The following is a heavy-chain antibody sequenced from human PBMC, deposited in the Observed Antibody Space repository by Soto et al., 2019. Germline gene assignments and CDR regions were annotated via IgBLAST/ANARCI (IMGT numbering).Heavy chain of an antibody. J-gene: IGHJ5*02. Sequence: SEALSLTCAVSGGSISSYYWSWIRQPPGKGLEWIGEINHSGSTNYNPSLKSRVTISVDTSKNQFSLKLSSVTAADTAVYYCARGLTGTPKNWFDPWGQGTLVTAPQ. CDR3: ARGLTGTPKNWFDP. D-gene: IGHD1-20*01. CDR1: GGSISSYY. V-gene: IGHV4-34*01. CDR2: INHSGST.